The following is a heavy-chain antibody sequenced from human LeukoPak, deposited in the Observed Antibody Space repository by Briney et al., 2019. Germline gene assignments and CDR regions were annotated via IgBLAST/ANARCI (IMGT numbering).Heavy chain of an antibody. CDR3: ARGGSYYPDY. D-gene: IGHD3-10*01. J-gene: IGHJ4*02. V-gene: IGHV3-33*01. CDR1: GFTFSNFG. Sequence: GGSLRLSCAASGFTFSNFGIHWVRQAPGKGPEWVAFIWYDGSNKFYADSVKGRFTISRDNSKNTLYLQMNSLRADDTAVYYCARGGSYYPDYWGQGTLVTVSS. CDR2: IWYDGSNK.